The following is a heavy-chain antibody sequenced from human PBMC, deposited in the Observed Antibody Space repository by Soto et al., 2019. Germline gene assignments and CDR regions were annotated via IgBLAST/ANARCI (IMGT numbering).Heavy chain of an antibody. CDR1: GFTFSSYG. V-gene: IGHV3-33*01. J-gene: IGHJ6*02. CDR2: IWYDGSNK. D-gene: IGHD5-18*01. Sequence: GGSLRLSCAASGFTFSSYGMHWVRQAPGKGLEWVAVIWYDGSNKYYADSVKGRFTISRDNSKNTLYLQMNSLRAEDTAVYYCARVDTAMVTQNYYYYGMDVWGQGTTVTVSS. CDR3: ARVDTAMVTQNYYYYGMDV.